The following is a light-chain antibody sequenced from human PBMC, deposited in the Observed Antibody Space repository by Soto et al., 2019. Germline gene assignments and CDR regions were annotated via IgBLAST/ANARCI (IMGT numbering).Light chain of an antibody. Sequence: EIVLTQSPGSLSLSPVERATLSCRASQSLSSSYLAWYQQKPGQAPRLLIYGASSRATAIPARFSASGSGTDFTLTISDVQPEDFALYYCHQRQSWPRTFGQGTKVDI. J-gene: IGKJ1*01. CDR2: GAS. CDR1: QSLSSSY. V-gene: IGKV3-20*01. CDR3: HQRQSWPRT.